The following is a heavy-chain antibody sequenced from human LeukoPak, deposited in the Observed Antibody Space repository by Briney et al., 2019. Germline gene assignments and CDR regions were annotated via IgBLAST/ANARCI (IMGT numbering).Heavy chain of an antibody. V-gene: IGHV1-46*01. CDR3: ARGSRRMITFGGVIVPPDY. Sequence: ASVKVSCKASGYTFSSYYIHWVRQAPGQGLEWMGIINPRGASAIYAQRFQGRVTMTRDTSTSTAHMELSSLRSEDTAVYYCARGSRRMITFGGVIVPPDYWGQGTLVTVSS. CDR2: INPRGASA. J-gene: IGHJ4*02. D-gene: IGHD3-16*02. CDR1: GYTFSSYY.